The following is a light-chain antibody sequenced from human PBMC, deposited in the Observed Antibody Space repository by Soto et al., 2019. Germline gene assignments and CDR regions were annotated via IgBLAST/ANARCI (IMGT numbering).Light chain of an antibody. Sequence: DIQMTQSPYSMSASVGDSLTITCRASQSISSYLNWYQQKPGKAPKLLIYAASSLQSGVPSRFSGSGSGTDFTLTISSLQPEDFATYYCQQSYSTPLTFGGGTKVEIK. CDR1: QSISSY. CDR3: QQSYSTPLT. V-gene: IGKV1-39*01. J-gene: IGKJ4*01. CDR2: AAS.